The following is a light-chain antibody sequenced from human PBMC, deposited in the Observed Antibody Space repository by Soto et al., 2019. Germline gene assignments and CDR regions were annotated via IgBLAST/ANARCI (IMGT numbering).Light chain of an antibody. J-gene: IGKJ2*01. CDR3: QQANSFPYT. CDR2: PAS. V-gene: IGKV1-12*01. CDR1: QGIITW. Sequence: DIQMTQSPSSVSASVGDRVTITCRASQGIITWLAWYQQKPGQAPKLLISPASSLQSGVPSRFSGSRSGTYFTLTISSLQPEDSATYYCQQANSFPYTFGQGTKLEIK.